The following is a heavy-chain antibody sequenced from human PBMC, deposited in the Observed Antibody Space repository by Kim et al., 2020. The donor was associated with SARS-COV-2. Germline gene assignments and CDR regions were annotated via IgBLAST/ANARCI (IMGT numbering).Heavy chain of an antibody. CDR2: INPNSGGT. Sequence: ASVKVSCKASGYTFTGYYMHWVRQAPGQGLEWMGRINPNSGGTNYAQKFQGRVTMTRDTSISTAYMELSRLRSDDTAVYYCARVWGWGCSGGSCYEREYYYYYGLDVWGQGTTVTVSS. CDR1: GYTFTGYY. J-gene: IGHJ6*02. V-gene: IGHV1-2*06. CDR3: ARVWGWGCSGGSCYEREYYYYYGLDV. D-gene: IGHD2-15*01.